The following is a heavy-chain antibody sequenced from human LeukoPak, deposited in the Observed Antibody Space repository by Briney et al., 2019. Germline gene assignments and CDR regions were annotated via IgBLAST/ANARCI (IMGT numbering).Heavy chain of an antibody. CDR1: GGSISSYY. CDR2: IYYSGST. CDR3: ASPQGNDSSGYYLDY. V-gene: IGHV4-59*01. D-gene: IGHD3-22*01. Sequence: SETLSLTCTVSGGSISSYYWSWIRQPPGKGLEWIGYIYYSGSTNYNPSLKSRVTISVGTSKNQFSLKLSSVTAADTAVYYCASPQGNDSSGYYLDYWGQGTLVTVSS. J-gene: IGHJ4*02.